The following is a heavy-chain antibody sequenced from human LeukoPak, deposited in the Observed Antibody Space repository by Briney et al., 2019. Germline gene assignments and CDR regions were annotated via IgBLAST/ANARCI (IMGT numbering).Heavy chain of an antibody. D-gene: IGHD3-3*02. CDR2: FDPEDGET. CDR3: ATAFLEWPPAFDP. Sequence: ASVKVSCKASGYTLTELSMHWVRQAPGKGLEWMGGFDPEDGETIYAQKFQGRVTMTEDTSTDTAYMELSSLRSEDTAVYYCATAFLEWPPAFDPWGQGTLVTVSS. J-gene: IGHJ5*02. V-gene: IGHV1-24*01. CDR1: GYTLTELS.